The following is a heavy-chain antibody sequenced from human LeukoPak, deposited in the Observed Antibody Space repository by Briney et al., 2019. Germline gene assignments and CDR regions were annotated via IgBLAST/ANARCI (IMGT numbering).Heavy chain of an antibody. CDR1: GFTFSSYW. CDR2: IKSKTDGGTT. Sequence: GGSLRLSCAASGFTFSSYWMSWVRQAPGKGLEWVGRIKSKTDGGTTDYAAPEKGRFTISRDDSKNTLYLQMNSLKTEDTAVYYCTTTLDSYYDFWSGSRYYFDYWGQGTLVTVSS. CDR3: TTTLDSYYDFWSGSRYYFDY. V-gene: IGHV3-15*01. J-gene: IGHJ4*02. D-gene: IGHD3-3*01.